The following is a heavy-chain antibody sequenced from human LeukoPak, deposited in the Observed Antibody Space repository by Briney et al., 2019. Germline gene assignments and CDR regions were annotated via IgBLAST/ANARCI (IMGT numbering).Heavy chain of an antibody. V-gene: IGHV4-4*07. CDR2: IHPSGNT. J-gene: IGHJ4*02. CDR1: GGSVSNYY. D-gene: IGHD4-17*01. CDR3: ARQFYGDL. Sequence: SETLSLTCTVSGGSVSNYYWTWIRQPAGKGLEWIGRIHPSGNTNYNPSLKSRVTMSQDTSKNQFSLRLTSVTAADTAVYYCARQFYGDLWGQGTLVTVSS.